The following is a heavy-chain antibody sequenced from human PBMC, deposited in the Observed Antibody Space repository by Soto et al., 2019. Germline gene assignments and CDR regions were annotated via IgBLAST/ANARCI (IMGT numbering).Heavy chain of an antibody. D-gene: IGHD5-18*01. CDR1: GFTFSSYA. CDR3: AKDVHRYSTTAYGMDV. Sequence: RRLSCAASGFTFSSYAMSWVRQAPGKGLEWVSAISGSGGSTYYADSVKGRFTISRDNSKNTLYMQMNSLRAEETAVYYCAKDVHRYSTTAYGMDVPGQGPKLTLS. V-gene: IGHV3-23*01. CDR2: ISGSGGST. J-gene: IGHJ6*02.